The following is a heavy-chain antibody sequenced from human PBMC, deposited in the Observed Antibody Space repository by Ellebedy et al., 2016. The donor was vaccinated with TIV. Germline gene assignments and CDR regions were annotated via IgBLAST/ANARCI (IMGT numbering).Heavy chain of an antibody. Sequence: SVSDGSISRADYYWSWIRQHPGKGLEWIGYIYHTGTTYYNPSLKSRVSISVDTSKNQVSLRLSSVTVADTAVYYCARDQVVRGGYHGMDVWGPGTTVTVSS. D-gene: IGHD3-10*01. CDR3: ARDQVVRGGYHGMDV. J-gene: IGHJ6*02. V-gene: IGHV4-31*03. CDR2: IYHTGTT. CDR1: DGSISRADYY.